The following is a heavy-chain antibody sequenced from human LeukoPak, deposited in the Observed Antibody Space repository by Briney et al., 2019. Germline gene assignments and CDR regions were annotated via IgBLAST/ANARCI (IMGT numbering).Heavy chain of an antibody. D-gene: IGHD2-15*01. CDR2: INPNSGGT. CDR3: ARERVVVVAANFDY. Sequence: ASVKVSCKASGYTFTGYYMHWVRQAPGQGLEWMGWINPNSGGTNYAQKFQGRVTMTRDTSISTAYMELSRLRSDDTAVYYCARERVVVVAANFDYWGQGTLVTASS. V-gene: IGHV1-2*02. CDR1: GYTFTGYY. J-gene: IGHJ4*02.